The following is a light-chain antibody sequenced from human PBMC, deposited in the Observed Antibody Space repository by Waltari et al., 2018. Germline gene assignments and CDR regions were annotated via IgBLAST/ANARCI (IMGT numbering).Light chain of an antibody. CDR1: QTIDTG. CDR2: ATS. J-gene: IGKJ5*01. V-gene: IGKV1-12*01. Sequence: DILLTQSPSSVSASVGDRVTISCRASQTIDTGLAWYQQKPGKAPKLLIYATSSLQSRVPSRFSGTGSETEFTLSISSLQPDDFATYYCQQASSFLLTFGQGTRLEI. CDR3: QQASSFLLT.